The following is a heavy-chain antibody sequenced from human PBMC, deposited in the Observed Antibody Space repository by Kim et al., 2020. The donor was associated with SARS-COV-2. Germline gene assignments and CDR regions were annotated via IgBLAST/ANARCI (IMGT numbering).Heavy chain of an antibody. CDR2: ISSSSSYT. CDR1: GFTFSDYY. D-gene: IGHD2-15*01. CDR3: ARYCKECEAPSIGMDV. Sequence: GGSLRLSCAASGFTFSDYYMSWIRQAPGKGLEWVSYISSSSSYTNYADSVKGRFTISRDNAKNSLYLQMNSLRAEDTAVYYCARYCKECEAPSIGMDVWGQGTTVTVSS. V-gene: IGHV3-11*06. J-gene: IGHJ6*02.